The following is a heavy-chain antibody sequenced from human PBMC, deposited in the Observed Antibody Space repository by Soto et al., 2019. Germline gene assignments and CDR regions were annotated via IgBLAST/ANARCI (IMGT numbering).Heavy chain of an antibody. CDR3: ASTPPGIAVPEYFYGMDV. Sequence: PSETLSLTCTVSGDSVSSGSYYWSWIRQPPGKGLEWIGYIYHIGSTNYNPSLKSRVTIAVDTSKNQFSLKLSSGTAADTAVYYCASTPPGIAVPEYFYGMDVWGQGTTVTVSS. V-gene: IGHV4-61*01. J-gene: IGHJ6*02. CDR1: GDSVSSGSYY. CDR2: IYHIGST. D-gene: IGHD6-19*01.